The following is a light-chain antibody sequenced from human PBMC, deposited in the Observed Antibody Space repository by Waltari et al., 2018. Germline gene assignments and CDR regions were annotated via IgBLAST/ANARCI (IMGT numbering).Light chain of an antibody. V-gene: IGLV2-14*03. CDR1: SSDAGRYNH. J-gene: IGLJ2*01. CDR2: EVS. Sequence: QSALTQPASVSGSPGQSITISCTGTSSDAGRYNHVPWYQQHPGKAPKFMIYEVSKRPSGISNRFAGSKSGNTASLTISGLQAEDEADYYCSSYTSSATWIFGGGTKLTVL. CDR3: SSYTSSATWI.